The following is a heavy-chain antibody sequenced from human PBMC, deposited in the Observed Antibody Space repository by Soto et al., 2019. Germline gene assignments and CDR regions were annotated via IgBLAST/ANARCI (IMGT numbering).Heavy chain of an antibody. CDR3: AGPAPPRPYGDGRDY. J-gene: IGHJ4*02. D-gene: IGHD4-17*01. Sequence: SETLSLTCTVSGGSISSSSYYWGWIRQPPGKGLEWIGSIYYSGSTYYNPSLKSRVTISVDTSKNQFSLKLSSVTAADTAVYYCAGPAPPRPYGDGRDYWGQGTLVTVSS. CDR1: GGSISSSSYY. V-gene: IGHV4-39*01. CDR2: IYYSGST.